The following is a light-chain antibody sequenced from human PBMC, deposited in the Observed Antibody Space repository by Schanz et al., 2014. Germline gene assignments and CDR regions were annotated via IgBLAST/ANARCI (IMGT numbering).Light chain of an antibody. Sequence: QSALTQPPSASGSPGQSVTISCTGTSSDIGGYIFVSWYQQHPGKAPKLMIYEVNKRPSGVPVRFSGSKSGNTASLTVSGVQPEDEANYYCSSYTSSTTLGVVFGGGTKLTVL. J-gene: IGLJ2*01. CDR3: SSYTSSTTLGVV. CDR1: SSDIGGYIF. V-gene: IGLV2-8*01. CDR2: EVN.